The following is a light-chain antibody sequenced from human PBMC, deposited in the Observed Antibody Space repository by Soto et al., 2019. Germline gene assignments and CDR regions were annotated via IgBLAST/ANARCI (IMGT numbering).Light chain of an antibody. V-gene: IGKV3-20*01. CDR2: GAS. CDR3: QQYGGSPRIT. Sequence: EIVLRQSPGTLSLSPGERATLSCRASERLSSVYLAWYQQRPGQPPRLLIDGASNRATGIPDRFSGSGSGTDFTLIINRLEPEDVAIYYCQQYGGSPRITFGQGTRLEIK. CDR1: ERLSSVY. J-gene: IGKJ5*01.